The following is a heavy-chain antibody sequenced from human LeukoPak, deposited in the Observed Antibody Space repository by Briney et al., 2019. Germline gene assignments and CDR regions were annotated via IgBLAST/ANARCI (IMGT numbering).Heavy chain of an antibody. CDR2: IKSKTNGGIK. Sequence: GGSLRLSCAASGLTLSNAWMTWVRQAPGKGLEWVARIKSKTNGGIKDYAAPVKGAFTISRDDSENTVYLQMNSLKIEDTAVYYCATGRSGYFDSWGQGTLVFVSS. CDR1: GLTLSNAW. J-gene: IGHJ4*02. V-gene: IGHV3-15*01. CDR3: ATGRSGYFDS.